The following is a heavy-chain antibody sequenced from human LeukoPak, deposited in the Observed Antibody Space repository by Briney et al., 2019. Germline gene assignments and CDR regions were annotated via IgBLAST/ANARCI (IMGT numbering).Heavy chain of an antibody. J-gene: IGHJ4*02. CDR3: ARGNYESSANEDY. CDR2: IWYDGSNK. Sequence: PGGSLRLSCAASGFSFSNYGMHWVRQAPGKGLEWVAVIWYDGSNKFYAESVKGRFTISRDNSKNTLYLQMNSLRAEDTAVYYCARGNYESSANEDYWGQGTLVTVSP. V-gene: IGHV3-33*01. D-gene: IGHD3-22*01. CDR1: GFSFSNYG.